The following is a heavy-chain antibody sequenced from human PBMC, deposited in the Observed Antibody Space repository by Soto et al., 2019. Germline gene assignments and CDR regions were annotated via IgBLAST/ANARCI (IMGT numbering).Heavy chain of an antibody. V-gene: IGHV4-39*01. J-gene: IGHJ4*02. CDR2: IYYSGST. CDR3: ARTSFGGGASFDY. D-gene: IGHD3-16*01. CDR1: GGSISSSSYY. Sequence: QLQLQESGPGLVKPSETLSLTCTVSGGSISSSSYYWGWIRQPPGKGLEWIGSIYYSGSTYYNPSLKSRVTISVDTSKNQFSLKLSSVTAADTAVYYCARTSFGGGASFDYWGQGTLVTVSS.